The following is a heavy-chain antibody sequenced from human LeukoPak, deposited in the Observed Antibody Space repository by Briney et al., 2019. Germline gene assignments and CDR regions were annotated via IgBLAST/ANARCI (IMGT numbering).Heavy chain of an antibody. CDR2: IYSGGNT. V-gene: IGHV3-53*01. D-gene: IGHD4-23*01. Sequence: GGSLRLSCAASEFTFSSNYMSWVRQAPGKGLEWVSIIYSGGNTYYSDSVKGRFTISRDNSMNTLYLQMNNLRAEDTAVYYCARRAGGYSHPYDYWGQGTLVTVSS. CDR3: ARRAGGYSHPYDY. CDR1: EFTFSSNY. J-gene: IGHJ4*02.